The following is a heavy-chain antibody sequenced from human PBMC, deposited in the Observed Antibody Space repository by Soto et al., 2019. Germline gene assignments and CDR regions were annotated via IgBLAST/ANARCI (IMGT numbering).Heavy chain of an antibody. CDR1: GYTFTGYY. CDR3: ARGRYQVISDGMDV. J-gene: IGHJ6*02. CDR2: INPQTGGT. V-gene: IGHV1-2*02. Sequence: QVQLVQSGAEVKTPGASVRVSCKASGYTFTGYYIHWVREAPGQGLEWMGWINPQTGGTSYAKKFQGRVTLSRDTSINTAYVELTRVRFDDAGVYFCARGRYQVISDGMDVWGQGTTVTVSS. D-gene: IGHD2-2*01.